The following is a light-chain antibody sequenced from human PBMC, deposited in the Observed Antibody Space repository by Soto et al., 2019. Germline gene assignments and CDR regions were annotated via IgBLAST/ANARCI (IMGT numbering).Light chain of an antibody. CDR2: EDY. J-gene: IGLJ2*01. CDR3: TSFARSEDPCVV. Sequence: QSALTQPPSASGSPGQSVTISCTGTSTDMGGYNFVSWYQQQPGKAPTLLIYEDYKRPSGVPDRFSGSKSGNTASLTVSGLQADDEAVYYCTSFARSEDPCVVFGGGTKLTVL. CDR1: STDMGGYNF. V-gene: IGLV2-8*01.